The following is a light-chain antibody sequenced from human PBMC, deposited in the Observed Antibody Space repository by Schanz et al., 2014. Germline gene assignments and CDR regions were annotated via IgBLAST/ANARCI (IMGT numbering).Light chain of an antibody. V-gene: IGLV2-14*01. CDR3: TSYTSSSIWV. Sequence: QSALTQPASVSGSPGQSITISCTGTSSDIGSYNYVSWYQQYPGEAPKLMIYEVSQRPSGVPDRFSGSKSGNTASMTISGLQTEDEADYYCTSYTSSSIWVFGGGTKLTVL. CDR1: SSDIGSYNY. J-gene: IGLJ3*02. CDR2: EVS.